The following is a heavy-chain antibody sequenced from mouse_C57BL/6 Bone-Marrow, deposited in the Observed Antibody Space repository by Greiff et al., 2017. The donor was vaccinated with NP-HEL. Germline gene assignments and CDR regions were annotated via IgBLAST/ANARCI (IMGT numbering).Heavy chain of an antibody. CDR1: GFTFSSYG. V-gene: IGHV5-6*01. J-gene: IGHJ4*01. Sequence: DVQLVESGGDLVKPGGSLKLSCAASGFTFSSYGMSWVRQTPDKRLEWVATISSGGSYTYYPDSVKGRFTISRDNAKNTLYLQMSSLKSEDTAMYYCARLSDSSGYVRYYAMDYWGQGTSVTVSS. CDR3: ARLSDSSGYVRYYAMDY. D-gene: IGHD3-2*02. CDR2: ISSGGSYT.